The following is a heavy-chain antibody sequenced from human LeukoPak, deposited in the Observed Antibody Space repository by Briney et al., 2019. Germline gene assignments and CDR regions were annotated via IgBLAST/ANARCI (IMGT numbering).Heavy chain of an antibody. Sequence: GGSLRLSCVSSGFTFSNYWMKWVRQAPGKGLEWVASINEDGSGKFSVGSVKDRITISRDNTRNSLDLQINSRTVEDTAIYYCARDDGDVWGTGTTVTVPS. V-gene: IGHV3-7*01. J-gene: IGHJ6*04. CDR2: INEDGSGK. CDR1: GFTFSNYW. CDR3: ARDDGDV.